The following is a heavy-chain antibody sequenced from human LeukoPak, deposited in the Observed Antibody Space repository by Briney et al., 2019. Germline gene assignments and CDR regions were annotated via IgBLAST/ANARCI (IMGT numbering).Heavy chain of an antibody. D-gene: IGHD2-15*01. CDR1: GGSFSGYY. CDR3: ARGRPRSCSGGSCYSIN. Sequence: SETLSLTCAVYGGSFSGYYWSWIRQPPGKGLEWIGEINHSGSTNYNPSLKSRVTISVYTSKNQFSLKLSSVTAADTAVYYCARGRPRSCSGGSCYSINWGQGTLVTVSS. CDR2: INHSGST. V-gene: IGHV4-34*01. J-gene: IGHJ4*02.